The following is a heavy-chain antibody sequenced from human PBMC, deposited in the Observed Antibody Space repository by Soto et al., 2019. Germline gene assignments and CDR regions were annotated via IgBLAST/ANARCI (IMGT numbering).Heavy chain of an antibody. V-gene: IGHV1-2*02. CDR1: GYTFTGYY. J-gene: IGHJ5*02. CDR2: INTNSGVT. CDR3: AREVSYYDTRGFDP. D-gene: IGHD3-22*01. Sequence: ASVKVSCKASGYTFTGYYMHWVRQAPGQGLEWMGWINTNSGVTNYAQNFQGRVTMTRDTSTTTAYMELSRLTSDDAAMYYCAREVSYYDTRGFDPWGQGTLVTVSS.